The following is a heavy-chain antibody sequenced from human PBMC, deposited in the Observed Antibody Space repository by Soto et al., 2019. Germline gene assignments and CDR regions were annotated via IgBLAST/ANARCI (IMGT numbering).Heavy chain of an antibody. CDR1: GFTFSNYA. Sequence: GESLKISCAASGFTFSNYAMRWVRRAPGKGLEWVSGISGSGGSTYYADSVKGRFTISRDNSKNTLYLQMHSLRAEDTAVYYCAKGNCGGDCSTDYWGQGTLVTVSS. CDR3: AKGNCGGDCSTDY. V-gene: IGHV3-23*01. CDR2: ISGSGGST. D-gene: IGHD2-21*02. J-gene: IGHJ4*02.